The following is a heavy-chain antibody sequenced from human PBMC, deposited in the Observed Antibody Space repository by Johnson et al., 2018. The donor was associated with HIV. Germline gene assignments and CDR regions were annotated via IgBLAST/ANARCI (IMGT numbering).Heavy chain of an antibody. D-gene: IGHD3-22*01. CDR3: AKGAYYDSSGYYYGAFDI. J-gene: IGHJ3*02. CDR1: GFTFSSYG. V-gene: IGHV3-30*02. CDR2: IRYDGSNK. Sequence: QVQLVESGGGVVQPGGSLRLSCAASGFTFSSYGMHWVRQAPGKGLEWVAFIRYDGSNKYYLDPVKGRFTISRDNARKSLYLQMNSLRAEDTAVYYCAKGAYYDSSGYYYGAFDIWGQGTMVTVSS.